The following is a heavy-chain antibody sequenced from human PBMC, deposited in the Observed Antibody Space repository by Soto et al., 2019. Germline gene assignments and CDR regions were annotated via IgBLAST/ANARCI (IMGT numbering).Heavy chain of an antibody. Sequence: GGSLRLSCAASGFTFSSYAMHWVRQAPGKGLEWVAVISYDGSKKYYADSVKGRFTISRDNSKNTLYLQMNSLRAEDTAVYYCARDRADATASQRGIDYWGQGTLVTVSS. CDR3: ARDRADATASQRGIDY. D-gene: IGHD5-18*01. CDR1: GFTFSSYA. V-gene: IGHV3-30-3*01. J-gene: IGHJ4*02. CDR2: ISYDGSKK.